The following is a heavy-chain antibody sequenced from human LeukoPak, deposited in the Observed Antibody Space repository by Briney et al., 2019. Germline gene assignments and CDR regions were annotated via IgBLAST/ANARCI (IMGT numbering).Heavy chain of an antibody. CDR3: ARSSSWLDAFDI. J-gene: IGHJ3*02. Sequence: PGGSLRLSCAPSGFTFSDYYMSWIRQAPGKGLEWVSYISSSGSTIYYADSVKGRFTISRDNAKNSLYLQMNSLRAGDTAVYYCARSSSWLDAFDIWGQGTMVTVSS. D-gene: IGHD6-6*01. CDR2: ISSSGSTI. CDR1: GFTFSDYY. V-gene: IGHV3-11*04.